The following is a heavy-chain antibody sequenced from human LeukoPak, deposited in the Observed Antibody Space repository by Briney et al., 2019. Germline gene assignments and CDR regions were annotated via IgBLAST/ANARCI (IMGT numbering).Heavy chain of an antibody. J-gene: IGHJ4*02. CDR3: ARERHYDSSGYSHGY. V-gene: IGHV4-34*01. Sequence: SETLSLTCAVSGGSFSGYYWSWVRQPPGKGLEWIGEINHSGSTNYNPSLKSRVTISVDTSKNQFSLKLSSVTAADTAVYYCARERHYDSSGYSHGYWGQGTLVTVSS. CDR2: INHSGST. D-gene: IGHD3-22*01. CDR1: GGSFSGYY.